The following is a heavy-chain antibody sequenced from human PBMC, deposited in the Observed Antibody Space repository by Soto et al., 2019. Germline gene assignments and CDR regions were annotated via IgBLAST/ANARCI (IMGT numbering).Heavy chain of an antibody. CDR2: IYPGDSDT. J-gene: IGHJ4*02. Sequence: GESMKISSRGSGSCISSYWIGWVRQLRGRGLEWMGIIYPGDSDTRYSPSFQGQVTMSVDKSISTAYLQGNSLKASDTAMYFCARHLSLDYGYYFDNWGQGTLVTVSS. CDR3: ARHLSLDYGYYFDN. V-gene: IGHV5-51*01. CDR1: GSCISSYW. D-gene: IGHD4-17*01.